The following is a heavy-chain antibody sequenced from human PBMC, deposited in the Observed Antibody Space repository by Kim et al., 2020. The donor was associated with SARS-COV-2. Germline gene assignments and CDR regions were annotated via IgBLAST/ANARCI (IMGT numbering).Heavy chain of an antibody. CDR2: INAANGNT. V-gene: IGHV1-3*01. Sequence: ASVKVSCKASGYTLTSHAMQWVRQAPGQRLEWMGWINAANGNTKYSQKFQGRVTITSDTSASTAYMELSSLRSEDTAIYYCARDRQHDYGSGSYFDLWGQGTLVTVSS. J-gene: IGHJ4*02. CDR3: ARDRQHDYGSGSYFDL. D-gene: IGHD3-10*01. CDR1: GYTLTSHA.